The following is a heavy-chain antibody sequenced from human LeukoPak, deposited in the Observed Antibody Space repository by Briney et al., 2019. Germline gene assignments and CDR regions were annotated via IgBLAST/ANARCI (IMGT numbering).Heavy chain of an antibody. CDR1: GFTFSSYA. V-gene: IGHV3-7*01. D-gene: IGHD5-18*01. J-gene: IGHJ4*02. CDR3: ASGRGYSS. CDR2: IKQDGSEK. Sequence: GGSLRLSCAASGFTFSSYAMSWVRQAPGKGLEWVANIKQDGSEKYYVDSVKGRFTISRDNAKNSLFLQMNSLRAEDTAIYYCASGRGYSSWGQGTLVTVSS.